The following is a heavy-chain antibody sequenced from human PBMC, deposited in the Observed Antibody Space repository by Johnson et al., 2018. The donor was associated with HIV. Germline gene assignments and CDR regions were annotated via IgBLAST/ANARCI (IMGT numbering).Heavy chain of an antibody. D-gene: IGHD6-6*01. CDR3: ARGGGYSIAAPSDAFDI. Sequence: VQLVESGGGVVQPGGSLRLSCAASGFTFRSYAMHWVRQAPGKGLEWVGVISYDGSNKYYADSVKGRFTISRDNSKNTLYLQMNSLRAEDTAVYYCARGGGYSIAAPSDAFDIWGQGTMVTVSS. CDR1: GFTFRSYA. CDR2: ISYDGSNK. V-gene: IGHV3-30-3*01. J-gene: IGHJ3*02.